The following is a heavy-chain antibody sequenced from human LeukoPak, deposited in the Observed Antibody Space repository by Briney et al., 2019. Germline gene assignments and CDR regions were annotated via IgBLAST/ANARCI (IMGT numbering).Heavy chain of an antibody. CDR3: AKWSGDYPSYCLDY. Sequence: PGRSLRLSCAASGFTFRSYGLHWVRQAPGKGLEWVALIRSDGSSKNYADSVKGRFTISRDASKNTVYLQMNSLRAEDTAVYSCAKWSGDYPSYCLDYWGQGTLVTVSS. D-gene: IGHD4-17*01. CDR2: IRSDGSSK. V-gene: IGHV3-33*06. J-gene: IGHJ4*02. CDR1: GFTFRSYG.